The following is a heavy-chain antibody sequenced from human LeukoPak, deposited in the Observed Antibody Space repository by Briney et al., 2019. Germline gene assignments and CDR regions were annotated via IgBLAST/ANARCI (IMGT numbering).Heavy chain of an antibody. CDR2: IHYSGST. D-gene: IGHD3-22*01. CDR3: ARDRSGYYDSSDYYGDYFDY. CDR1: GGSISSYY. J-gene: IGHJ4*02. V-gene: IGHV4-59*01. Sequence: PSETLSLTCTGSGGSISSYYWSWIRQPPGKGLEWIGYIHYSGSTNYNPSLKSRVTISVDTSKNQFSLKLSSVTAADTAVYYCARDRSGYYDSSDYYGDYFDYWGQGTLVTVSS.